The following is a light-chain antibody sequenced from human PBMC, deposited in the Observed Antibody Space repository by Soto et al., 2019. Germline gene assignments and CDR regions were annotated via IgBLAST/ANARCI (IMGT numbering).Light chain of an antibody. CDR2: GAS. Sequence: EIVMTQSPATLSVSPGERATLSCRASQSVSNNLAWYQQRLGQAPRLLIHGASTRATGIPARFGGSGSGTEFTLTISSLQSEDFALYYCHQYDDWPPGYTFGQGTKVDTK. V-gene: IGKV3-15*01. J-gene: IGKJ2*01. CDR3: HQYDDWPPGYT. CDR1: QSVSNN.